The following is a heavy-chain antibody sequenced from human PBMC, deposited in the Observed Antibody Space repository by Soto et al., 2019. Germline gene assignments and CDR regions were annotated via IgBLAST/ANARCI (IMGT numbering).Heavy chain of an antibody. CDR3: ARVIEAAGQGY. V-gene: IGHV3-74*01. CDR2: INSDGSST. D-gene: IGHD6-25*01. Sequence: GGSLRLSCASSGFTFSSYWMHWVRQSPGKGLVWVSRINSDGSSTSYADSVKGRFTISRDNAKNTLYLQMNSLRAEDTAVYYCARVIEAAGQGYWGQGTLVIVSS. CDR1: GFTFSSYW. J-gene: IGHJ4*02.